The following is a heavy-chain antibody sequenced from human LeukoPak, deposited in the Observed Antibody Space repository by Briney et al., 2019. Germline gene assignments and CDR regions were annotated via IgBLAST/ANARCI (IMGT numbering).Heavy chain of an antibody. V-gene: IGHV3-23*01. J-gene: IGHJ6*03. CDR1: GFTFSSYG. Sequence: GGSLRLSCAASGFTFSSYGMSWVRRAPGKGLEWVSTIGGSGGRTYYADSVKGRFTISRDNSKNTLYLQMNSLRAEDTAVYYCAKRRGLELLYYYYMDVWGKGTTVTVSS. D-gene: IGHD1-7*01. CDR3: AKRRGLELLYYYYMDV. CDR2: IGGSGGRT.